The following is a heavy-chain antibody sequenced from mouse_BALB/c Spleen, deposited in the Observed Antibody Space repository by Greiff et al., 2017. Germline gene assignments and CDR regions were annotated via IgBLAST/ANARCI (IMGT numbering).Heavy chain of an antibody. CDR1: GFTFSNYW. D-gene: IGHD1-2*01. V-gene: IGHV6-6*02. CDR2: IRLKSNNYAT. Sequence: EVKVEESGGGLVQPGGSMKLSCVASGFTFSNYWMNWVRQSPEKGLEWVAEIRLKSNNYATHYAESVKGRFTISRDDSKSSVYLQMNNLRAEDTGIYYCTRGAHYYGVDYWGQGTTLTVSS. CDR3: TRGAHYYGVDY. J-gene: IGHJ2*01.